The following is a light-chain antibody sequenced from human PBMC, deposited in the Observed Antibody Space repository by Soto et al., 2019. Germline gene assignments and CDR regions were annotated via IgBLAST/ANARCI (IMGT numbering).Light chain of an antibody. V-gene: IGLV2-14*03. CDR2: EFS. Sequence: QSVLTQPASVSGSPGQSIAISCTGTSSDVGAYDYVSWYQQHPDRAPRLVIYEFSNRPSGVSNRFSGSKSVNTATLTISGLQAEDEADYYCASHTTTNTRVFGTGTKVTVL. CDR1: SSDVGAYDY. J-gene: IGLJ1*01. CDR3: ASHTTTNTRV.